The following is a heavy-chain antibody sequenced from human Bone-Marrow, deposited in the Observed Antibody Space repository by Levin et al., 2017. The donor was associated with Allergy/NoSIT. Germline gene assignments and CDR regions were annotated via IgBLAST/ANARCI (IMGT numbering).Heavy chain of an antibody. J-gene: IGHJ4*02. CDR3: TTDPRILYSYGYFGDFVDY. V-gene: IGHV3-15*01. Sequence: GGSLRLSCAASGFTFSNAWMSWVRQAPGKGLEWVGRIKSKTDGGTTDYAAPVKGRFTISRDDSKNTLYLQMNSLKTEDTAVYYCTTDPRILYSYGYFGDFVDYWGQGTLVTVSS. D-gene: IGHD5-18*01. CDR2: IKSKTDGGTT. CDR1: GFTFSNAW.